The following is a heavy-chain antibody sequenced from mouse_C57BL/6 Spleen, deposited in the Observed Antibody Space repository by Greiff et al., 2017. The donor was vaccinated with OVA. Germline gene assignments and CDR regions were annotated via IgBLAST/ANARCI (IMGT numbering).Heavy chain of an antibody. CDR3: ATLSYYYGSSRFAY. CDR2: IDPSASYT. V-gene: IGHV1-50*01. CDR1: GSTFPSYW. Sequence: QVQLQPPWAALVTPGASVTLSCTASGSTFPSYWLPWVPPRPGPRLAWIGEIDPSASYTNYNQKFKGKATLTVDTSSSTAYMQLSSLTSEDSAVYYCATLSYYYGSSRFAYWGQGTLVTVSA. J-gene: IGHJ3*01. D-gene: IGHD1-1*01.